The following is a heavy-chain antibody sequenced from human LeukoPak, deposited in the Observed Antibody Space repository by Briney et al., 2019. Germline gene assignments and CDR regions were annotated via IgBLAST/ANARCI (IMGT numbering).Heavy chain of an antibody. J-gene: IGHJ4*02. CDR3: ARGRGSRTGYNGDYLDY. V-gene: IGHV1-69*04. CDR2: ITPILGLI. CDR1: GGTFSNYA. Sequence: SVTVSCKASGGTFSNYAINWVRQAPGQGLEWMGRITPILGLINYAQKFQDRVTITADKSTSTGYLDVTGLRSDDTAVYYCARGRGSRTGYNGDYLDYWGQGALVTVSS. D-gene: IGHD5-24*01.